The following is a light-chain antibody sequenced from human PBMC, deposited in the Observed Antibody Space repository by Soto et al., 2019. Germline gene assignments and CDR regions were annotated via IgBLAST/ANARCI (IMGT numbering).Light chain of an antibody. J-gene: IGLJ2*01. V-gene: IGLV4-69*01. CDR1: SGHSSYA. Sequence: QSVLTQSPSASASLGASVKLTCTLSSGHSSYAIAWPQQQPEKGPRYLMKLNSDGSHSMGAGIPDRFSGSSSGAERYLTISSLQSEDEADYYCQTWGTGIPVFGGGTKLTVL. CDR2: LNSDGSH. CDR3: QTWGTGIPV.